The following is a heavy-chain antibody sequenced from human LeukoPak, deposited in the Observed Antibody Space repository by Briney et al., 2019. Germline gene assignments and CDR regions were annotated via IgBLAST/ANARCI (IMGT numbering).Heavy chain of an antibody. CDR3: ASHSGNDPPGYFDY. V-gene: IGHV3-33*01. CDR2: IWYDGSRK. D-gene: IGHD1-26*01. Sequence: PGRSLRLSRAASGFFFSRHATHCVRQAPGNGLEWVAVIWYDGSRKYYADSVKGRFTTSKDNSNNMLYLQMNGLSADGRGVYFCASHSGNDPPGYFDYWGQGTLVIVSA. J-gene: IGHJ4*02. CDR1: GFFFSRHA.